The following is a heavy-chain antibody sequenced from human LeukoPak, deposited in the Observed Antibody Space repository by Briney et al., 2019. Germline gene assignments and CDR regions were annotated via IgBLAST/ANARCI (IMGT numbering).Heavy chain of an antibody. Sequence: SETLSLTCTVSGGSISSYYWSWIRQPPGKGLEWIGYIYYSGSTNYNPSLKSRVTISVDTSKNQFSLELSSVTAADTAVYYCARSQFRTTNSGAWGFQPWGQGTLVTVSS. V-gene: IGHV4-59*01. CDR2: IYYSGST. J-gene: IGHJ1*01. CDR1: GGSISSYY. D-gene: IGHD3-16*01. CDR3: ARSQFRTTNSGAWGFQP.